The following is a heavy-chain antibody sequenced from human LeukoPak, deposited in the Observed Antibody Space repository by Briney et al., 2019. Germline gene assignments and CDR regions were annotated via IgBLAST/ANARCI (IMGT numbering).Heavy chain of an antibody. Sequence: PSQTLSLTCAVSGGSISSGGYSWSWIRQPPGKGLEWIGYIYHSGSTYYNPSLKSRVTISVDRSKNQFSLKLSSVTAADTAVYYCARSPIQSSYFDYWGQGTLVTVSS. CDR1: GGSISSGGYS. CDR3: ARSPIQSSYFDY. V-gene: IGHV4-30-2*01. D-gene: IGHD5-24*01. CDR2: IYHSGST. J-gene: IGHJ4*02.